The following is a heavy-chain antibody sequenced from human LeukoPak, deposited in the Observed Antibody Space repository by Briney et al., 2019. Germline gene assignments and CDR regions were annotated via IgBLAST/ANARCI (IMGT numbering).Heavy chain of an antibody. D-gene: IGHD6-13*01. CDR3: ARDIWRLAAAGRLDWFDP. CDR2: IYYSGST. J-gene: IGHJ5*02. Sequence: SETLSLTCTVSGGSISSGGYYWSWIRQHPGKGLEWIGYIYYSGSTYYNPSLKSRVTISVDTSKNQFSLKLSSVTAADTAVYCCARDIWRLAAAGRLDWFDPWGQGTLVTVSS. V-gene: IGHV4-31*03. CDR1: GGSISSGGYY.